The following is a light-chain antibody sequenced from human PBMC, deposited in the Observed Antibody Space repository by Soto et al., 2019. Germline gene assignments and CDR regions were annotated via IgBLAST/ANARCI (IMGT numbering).Light chain of an antibody. CDR3: QQYNNLPRT. Sequence: EIVMTQSPATLSVSPGERATLSCRASQSVSSNLAWYQQKPGQAPRLHIYGASTRATGIPARFSGSRSGTKFTLTISSLQSQHFAVYYCQQYNNLPRTFGQGPKVEIQ. V-gene: IGKV3-15*01. CDR2: GAS. J-gene: IGKJ1*01. CDR1: QSVSSN.